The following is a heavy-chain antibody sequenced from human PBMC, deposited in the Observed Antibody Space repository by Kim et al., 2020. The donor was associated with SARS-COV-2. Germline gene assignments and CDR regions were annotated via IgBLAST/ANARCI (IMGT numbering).Heavy chain of an antibody. V-gene: IGHV3-48*03. J-gene: IGHJ2*01. CDR1: GLTFSYHA. Sequence: GGYLRLSCVASGLTFSYHAMNWVRQAPGKGLEWVSYMSSSGSPINYADSVKGRFTISRDNAKNSLYLQMNSLRAEDTAVYYCAREPAYGSSGFFDLWGRGTRGAVSS. CDR2: MSSSGSPI. CDR3: AREPAYGSSGFFDL. D-gene: IGHD3-22*01.